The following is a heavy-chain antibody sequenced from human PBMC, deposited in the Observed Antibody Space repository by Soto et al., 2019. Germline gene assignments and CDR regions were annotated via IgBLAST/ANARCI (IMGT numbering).Heavy chain of an antibody. Sequence: GGSLRLSCGASGFTFSSYAMSWVRQAPGKGLEWVSGISGSGSGTYYADSAKGRFTVSRDNSQKTLFLQMSGRRAEDTATYYCAKGRLIWSAESYYFDLWGQGTLVTVSS. J-gene: IGHJ4*02. V-gene: IGHV3-23*01. CDR2: ISGSGSGT. CDR3: AKGRLIWSAESYYFDL. D-gene: IGHD3-10*01. CDR1: GFTFSSYA.